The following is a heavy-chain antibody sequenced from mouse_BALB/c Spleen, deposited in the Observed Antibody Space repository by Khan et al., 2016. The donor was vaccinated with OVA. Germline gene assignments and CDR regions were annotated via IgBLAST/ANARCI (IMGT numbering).Heavy chain of an antibody. CDR2: VTYSGNT. CDR3: ARSYGSCAMDY. D-gene: IGHD1-1*01. CDR1: GVSITSGF. J-gene: IGHJ4*01. V-gene: IGHV3-8*02. Sequence: EVKLLESGPSLVKPSQTLSLTCSVTGVSITSGFWNWIRKFPGNKFEYMGYVTYSGNTYYNSSLKTRISITRDTSKSQYYLQLNSVTTEDTATYFCARSYGSCAMDYWGQGTSVTVSS.